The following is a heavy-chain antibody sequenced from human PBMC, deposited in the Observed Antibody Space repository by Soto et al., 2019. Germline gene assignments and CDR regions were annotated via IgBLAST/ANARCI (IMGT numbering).Heavy chain of an antibody. CDR3: ARVTAPPDSSGYYSRAFDI. CDR2: IYYSGST. CDR1: GGSISSYY. Sequence: SETLSLTCTVSGGSISSYYWSWIRQPPGKGLEWIGYIYYSGSTNYNPSLKSRVTISVDTSKNQFSLKLSSVTAADTAVYYCARVTAPPDSSGYYSRAFDIWGQGTMVTVS. J-gene: IGHJ3*02. D-gene: IGHD3-22*01. V-gene: IGHV4-59*01.